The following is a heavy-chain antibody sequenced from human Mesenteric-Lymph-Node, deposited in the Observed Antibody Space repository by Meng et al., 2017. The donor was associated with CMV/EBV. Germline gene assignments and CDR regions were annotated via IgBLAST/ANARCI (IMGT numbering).Heavy chain of an antibody. D-gene: IGHD3-22*01. Sequence: SQTPSLTRAISGDSVSSYTAGWNWIRQSPSRGLEWLGRTYYRSRWYNDYASSVKSRITINADTSKNQISLQLHSVTPEDTAVYYCARDLGYYESPYGMDVWGQGTTVTVSS. CDR2: TYYRSRWYN. CDR1: GDSVSSYTAG. V-gene: IGHV6-1*01. CDR3: ARDLGYYESPYGMDV. J-gene: IGHJ6*02.